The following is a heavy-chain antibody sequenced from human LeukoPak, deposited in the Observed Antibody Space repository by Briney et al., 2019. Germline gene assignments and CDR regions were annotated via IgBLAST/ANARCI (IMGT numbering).Heavy chain of an antibody. CDR2: INPSGGST. CDR1: GYTFTSYY. CDR3: ARSPRGVPKTRGYFDY. V-gene: IGHV1-46*01. J-gene: IGHJ4*02. Sequence: ASVKVSCKASGYTFTSYYMHWVRQAPGQGLEWMGIINPSGGSTSYAQKFQGRVTMTEDTSTDTAYMELRSLRSDDTAVYYCARSPRGVPKTRGYFDYWGQGTLVTVSS. D-gene: IGHD2-8*01.